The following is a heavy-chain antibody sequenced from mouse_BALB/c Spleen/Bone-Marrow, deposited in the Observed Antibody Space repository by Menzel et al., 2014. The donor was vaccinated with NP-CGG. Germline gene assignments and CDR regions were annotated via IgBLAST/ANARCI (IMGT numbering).Heavy chain of an antibody. CDR1: GFNIKDTY. CDR3: ARWGITTGFAY. D-gene: IGHD2-4*01. J-gene: IGHJ3*01. CDR2: IDPANGNT. Sequence: VHVKQSGAELVKPGASVKLSCTASGFNIKDTYMHWVKQRPEQGLEWIGRIDPANGNTKYDPKFQGKAAITADTSSNTAYLQLSSLTSEDTAVYYCARWGITTGFAYWGQGTLVSVSA. V-gene: IGHV14-3*02.